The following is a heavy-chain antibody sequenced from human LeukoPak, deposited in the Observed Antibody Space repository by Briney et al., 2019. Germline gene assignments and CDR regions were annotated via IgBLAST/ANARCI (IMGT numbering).Heavy chain of an antibody. V-gene: IGHV4-61*01. Sequence: PPETLSLTCTVSGGSVSSGRYYWSWIRQPPGKGLEWIGYIYYSGSTNYNPSLKSRVTISVDTSKNQFSLKLSSVTAADTAVYYCAREAPPRFYGMDVWGQGTTVTVSS. CDR1: GGSVSSGRYY. CDR2: IYYSGST. CDR3: AREAPPRFYGMDV. J-gene: IGHJ6*02.